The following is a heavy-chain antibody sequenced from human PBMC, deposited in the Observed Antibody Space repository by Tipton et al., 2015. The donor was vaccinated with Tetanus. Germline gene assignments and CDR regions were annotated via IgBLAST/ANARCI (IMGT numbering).Heavy chain of an antibody. CDR3: AKVSAPGTIATGNFDY. J-gene: IGHJ4*02. D-gene: IGHD1-1*01. CDR1: GYTFTGYY. CDR2: INPNSGGT. Sequence: QSGAEVKKPGASVKVSCKASGYTFTGYYMHWVRQAPGQGLEWMGWINPNSGGTNYAQKFQGRVTMTRDTSISTAYMEVSRLRSDDTATYYCAKVSAPGTIATGNFDYWGQGTPVTVSS. V-gene: IGHV1-2*02.